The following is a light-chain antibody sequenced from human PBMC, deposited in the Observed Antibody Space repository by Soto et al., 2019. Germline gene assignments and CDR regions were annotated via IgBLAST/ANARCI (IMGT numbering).Light chain of an antibody. CDR2: DAS. Sequence: DIQMTQSPSTLSATVGDRVTITCRASQTVRSWLAWYQQKPGKAPKLLIYDASSLESGVPSRFSGSGSGTEFTLTISSLQPDDFATYYCQQYNSYLYTFGQGTKVDNK. CDR1: QTVRSW. CDR3: QQYNSYLYT. J-gene: IGKJ2*01. V-gene: IGKV1-5*01.